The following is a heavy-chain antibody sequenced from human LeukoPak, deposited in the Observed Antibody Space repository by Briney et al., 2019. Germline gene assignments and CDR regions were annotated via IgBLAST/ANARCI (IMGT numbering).Heavy chain of an antibody. CDR2: IYPGDSDT. V-gene: IGHV5-51*01. Sequence: GESLTISCKGSGYNFITYWIAWVRPMPGKGLEWMGNIYPGDSDTRYSPSFQGQVSISADKSISTAYLHWSSLKASDTAMYYCARQSCSGGNCYSRAFDIWGQGTMVAVSS. CDR3: ARQSCSGGNCYSRAFDI. J-gene: IGHJ3*02. CDR1: GYNFITYW. D-gene: IGHD2-15*01.